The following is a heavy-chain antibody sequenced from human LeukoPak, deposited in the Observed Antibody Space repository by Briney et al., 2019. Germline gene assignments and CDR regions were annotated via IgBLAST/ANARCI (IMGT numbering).Heavy chain of an antibody. D-gene: IGHD6-19*01. J-gene: IGHJ6*02. CDR3: ARDSQYSSGWYFRGGYYGMDV. Sequence: PGGSLRLSCAASGFTFSDYYMSWIRQAPGKGLEWVSYISSSGSTIYYADSVKGRFTISRDNAKNSLYLQMNSLRAEDTAVYYCARDSQYSSGWYFRGGYYGMDVWGQGTTVTVSS. CDR2: ISSSGSTI. V-gene: IGHV3-11*04. CDR1: GFTFSDYY.